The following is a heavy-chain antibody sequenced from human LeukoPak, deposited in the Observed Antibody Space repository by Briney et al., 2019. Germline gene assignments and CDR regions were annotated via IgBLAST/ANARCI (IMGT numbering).Heavy chain of an antibody. CDR1: GFTFSSYA. V-gene: IGHV3-23*01. CDR3: ARGSSGYPEPYYYYGMDV. D-gene: IGHD3-22*01. CDR2: ISGSGGST. J-gene: IGHJ6*02. Sequence: GGSLRPSCAASGFTFSSYAMSWVRQAPGKGLEWVSAISGSGGSTYYAGSVKGRFTISRDNSKNTLYLQMNSLRAEDTAVYYCARGSSGYPEPYYYYGMDVWGQGTTVTVSS.